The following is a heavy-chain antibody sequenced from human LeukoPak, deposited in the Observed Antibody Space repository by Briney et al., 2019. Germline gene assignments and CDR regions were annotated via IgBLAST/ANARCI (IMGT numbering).Heavy chain of an antibody. CDR3: ARWASSGYYFHH. V-gene: IGHV3-30*02. CDR1: GFTFSSYG. Sequence: PGGSLRLSCAASGFTFSSYGMHWVRQAPGKGLEWVAFIRYDGSNKYYADSVKGRFTISRDNSKNTLYLQINSLRAEDTAVYYCARWASSGYYFHHWGQGTLVTVSS. CDR2: IRYDGSNK. J-gene: IGHJ1*01. D-gene: IGHD3-22*01.